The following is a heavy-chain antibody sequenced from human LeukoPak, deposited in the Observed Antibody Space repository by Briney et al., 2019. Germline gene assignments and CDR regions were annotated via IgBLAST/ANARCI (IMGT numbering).Heavy chain of an antibody. V-gene: IGHV3-48*03. D-gene: IGHD4-23*01. CDR1: GFTFSSYE. Sequence: GGSLRLSWAASGFTFSSYEMNWVRQAPGKGMEWVSYISSSGSTIYYADSVKGRFTMSRDNAKNSLYLLMNSLRAEDTAVYYCARDPRMSVVRYFDYCGQGTLVTVSS. CDR3: ARDPRMSVVRYFDY. CDR2: ISSSGSTI. J-gene: IGHJ4*02.